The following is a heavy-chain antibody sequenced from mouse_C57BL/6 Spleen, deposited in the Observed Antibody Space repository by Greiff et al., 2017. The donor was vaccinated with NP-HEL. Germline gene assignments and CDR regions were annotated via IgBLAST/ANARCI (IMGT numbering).Heavy chain of an antibody. D-gene: IGHD4-1*01. V-gene: IGHV5-4*01. CDR2: ISVGGSYT. J-gene: IGHJ3*01. Sequence: EVQRVESGGGLVKPGGSLKLSCAASGFTFSSYAMSWVRQTPEKRLEWVATISVGGSYTYYPDNVKGRFTISRDNTKNNLYLQMSHLKSEDTAMYYCARDLTGTGFAYWGQGTLVTVSA. CDR1: GFTFSSYA. CDR3: ARDLTGTGFAY.